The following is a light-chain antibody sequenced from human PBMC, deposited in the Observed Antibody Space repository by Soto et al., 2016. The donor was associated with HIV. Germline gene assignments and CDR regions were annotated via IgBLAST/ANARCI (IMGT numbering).Light chain of an antibody. J-gene: IGKJ3*01. Sequence: DIQMTQSPSTLSASVGDRVTITCRASQSISTWLAWYQQKPGKAPKLLIYKASSLENGVPSRFSGSGSWGTGTDFTLTIDSLQPEDFATYYCQQTDSFPFTFGPGTKVNV. V-gene: IGKV1-5*03. CDR1: QSISTW. CDR3: QQTDSFPFT. CDR2: KAS.